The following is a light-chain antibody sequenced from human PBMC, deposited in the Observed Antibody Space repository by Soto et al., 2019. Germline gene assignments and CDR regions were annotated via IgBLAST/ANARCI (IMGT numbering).Light chain of an antibody. CDR3: QQSYITPPIT. V-gene: IGKV1-39*01. CDR1: QSVSRY. CDR2: AAS. J-gene: IGKJ5*01. Sequence: DVQMTQSPSALSALVGDRVTSTCRASQSVSRYLNWYQHKPGKAPKLLINAASNLRSGVPSRFSGSGSGTDFTLTIEGLQPEDFAVYYCQQSYITPPITFGQGTRREIK.